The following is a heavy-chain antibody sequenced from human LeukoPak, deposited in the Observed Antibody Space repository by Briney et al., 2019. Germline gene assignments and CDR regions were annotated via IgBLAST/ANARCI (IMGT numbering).Heavy chain of an antibody. V-gene: IGHV3-23*01. CDR2: ISGSGGST. CDR3: AKEESSSWYDY. D-gene: IGHD6-13*01. CDR1: GFTFSNYA. Sequence: GGSLRLSCAASGFTFSNYAMSWVRQAPGKGLEWVSAISGSGGSTYYADSVKGRFTISRDNSKNTLYLQMNSLRAEGTALYYCAKEESSSWYDYWGQGTLVTVSS. J-gene: IGHJ4*02.